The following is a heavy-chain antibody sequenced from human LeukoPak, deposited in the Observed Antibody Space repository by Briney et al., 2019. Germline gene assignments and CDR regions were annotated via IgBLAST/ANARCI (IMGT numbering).Heavy chain of an antibody. D-gene: IGHD3-22*01. CDR2: ISSSSSYI. CDR3: ARDLSRYYDSSGYYSPRNAFDI. CDR1: GFTFSSYS. Sequence: PGGSLRLSCAASGFTFSSYSMNWVRQAPGKGLEWVSYISSSSSYIYYADSVKGRFTISRDNAKNSLYLQMNSLRAEDTAVYYRARDLSRYYDSSGYYSPRNAFDIWGQGTMVTVSS. J-gene: IGHJ3*02. V-gene: IGHV3-21*01.